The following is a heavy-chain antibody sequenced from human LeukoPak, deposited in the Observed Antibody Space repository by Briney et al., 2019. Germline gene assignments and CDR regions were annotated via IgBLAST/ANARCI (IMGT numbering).Heavy chain of an antibody. J-gene: IGHJ4*02. CDR2: IRSKVYGGTP. Sequence: GGSLRLSCITSGFTFGDYAMTWVRQAPGKGLEWVGFIRSKVYGGTPEYAASVKGRFTISRNDSRGIAYLQMNSLKTEDTAVYYCSRDQTPYYWGQGTLVTVSS. V-gene: IGHV3-49*04. CDR1: GFTFGDYA. CDR3: SRDQTPYY.